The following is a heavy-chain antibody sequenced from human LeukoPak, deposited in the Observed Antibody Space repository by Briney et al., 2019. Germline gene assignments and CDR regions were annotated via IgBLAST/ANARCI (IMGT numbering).Heavy chain of an antibody. CDR2: ISSRGSTI. V-gene: IGHV3-11*01. CDR1: GFTSSDYY. CDR3: ARDDSGSYYGYYYMDV. J-gene: IGHJ6*03. Sequence: PGGSLRLSCAASGFTSSDYYMSWIRQAPGTGLEWVSYISSRGSTIYYADSVKGRFNISRDNAKNSLYLQMNSLRAEDTAVYYCARDDSGSYYGYYYMDVWGKGTTVTVSS. D-gene: IGHD1-26*01.